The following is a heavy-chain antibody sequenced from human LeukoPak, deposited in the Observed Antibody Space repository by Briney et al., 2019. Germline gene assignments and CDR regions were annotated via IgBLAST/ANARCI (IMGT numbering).Heavy chain of an antibody. CDR3: ARGAYCSGGSCYFNYFDY. CDR1: GYRFTSYW. J-gene: IGHJ4*02. CDR2: IYPVDSDT. V-gene: IGHV5-51*01. D-gene: IGHD2-15*01. Sequence: GGSLKISCKGSGYRFTSYWIGWVRQMPGKGLEWMGIIYPVDSDTRYSPSFQGQVTISADKSISTAYLQWSSLKASDTAMYYCARGAYCSGGSCYFNYFDYWGQGTLVTVSS.